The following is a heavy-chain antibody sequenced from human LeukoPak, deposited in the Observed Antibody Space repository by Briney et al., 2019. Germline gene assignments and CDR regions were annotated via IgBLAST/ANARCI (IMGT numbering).Heavy chain of an antibody. D-gene: IGHD3-22*01. CDR1: GGSFSGYY. V-gene: IGHV4-34*01. J-gene: IGHJ4*02. CDR3: ARGTRSRTYYYDSSGYSSNPNYFDY. Sequence: PSETLSLTCAVYGGSFSGYYWSWIRQPPGKGLEWIGEINHSGSTNYNPSLKSRVTISVDTSKNQFSLKLSSVTAADTAVYYCARGTRSRTYYYDSSGYSSNPNYFDYWGQGTLVTVSS. CDR2: INHSGST.